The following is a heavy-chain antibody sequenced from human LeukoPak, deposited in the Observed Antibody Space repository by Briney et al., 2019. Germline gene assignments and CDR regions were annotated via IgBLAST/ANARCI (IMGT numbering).Heavy chain of an antibody. Sequence: GGSLRLSCAASGFTFSSYEMNWVRQAPGKGLEWVSYISSGGSSIDYADSVKGRFTISRDNAKNSLYLQMNSLRAEDTAVYYCAREAALRDWGQGTLVTVSS. V-gene: IGHV3-48*03. CDR3: AREAALRD. CDR2: ISSGGSSI. J-gene: IGHJ4*02. CDR1: GFTFSSYE. D-gene: IGHD4-17*01.